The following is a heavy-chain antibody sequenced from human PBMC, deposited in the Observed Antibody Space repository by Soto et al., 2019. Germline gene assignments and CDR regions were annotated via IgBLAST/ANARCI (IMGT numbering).Heavy chain of an antibody. J-gene: IGHJ5*02. D-gene: IGHD6-19*01. CDR3: ASSRIAVAGNRDDWFDP. V-gene: IGHV5-10-1*01. CDR2: IDPSDSYT. CDR1: GYSFTSYW. Sequence: GESLKISCKGSGYSFTSYWISWVRQMPGKGLEWMGRIDPSDSYTNYSPSFQGHVTISADKSISTAYLQWSSLKASDTAMYYCASSRIAVAGNRDDWFDPWGQGTLVTVYS.